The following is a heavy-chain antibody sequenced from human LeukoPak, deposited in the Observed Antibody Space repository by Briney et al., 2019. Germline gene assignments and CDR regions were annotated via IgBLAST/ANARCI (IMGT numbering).Heavy chain of an antibody. Sequence: SVKVSCKASGGTFSSYAISWVRQAPGQGLEWMGRIIPILGIANYAQKFQGRVTITADKSTSTAYMELSSLRSEDTAVYYCARFNHSRRPRSAAFDIWGQGTMVTVSS. V-gene: IGHV1-69*04. CDR2: IIPILGIA. J-gene: IGHJ3*02. D-gene: IGHD1-14*01. CDR1: GGTFSSYA. CDR3: ARFNHSRRPRSAAFDI.